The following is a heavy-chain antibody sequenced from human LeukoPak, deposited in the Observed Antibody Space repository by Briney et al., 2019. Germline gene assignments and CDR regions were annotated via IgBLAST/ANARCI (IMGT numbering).Heavy chain of an antibody. D-gene: IGHD3-10*01. CDR2: IIPIFGTA. CDR3: ARGKEHGSGSYYWFDP. J-gene: IGHJ5*02. V-gene: IGHV1-69*13. CDR1: GGTFSSYA. Sequence: SVKVSCKASGGTFSSYAISWVRQAPGQGLEWMGGIIPIFGTANYAQKFQGRVTITADESTSTAYMELSSLRSEDTAVYYCARGKEHGSGSYYWFDPWGQGTLVTASS.